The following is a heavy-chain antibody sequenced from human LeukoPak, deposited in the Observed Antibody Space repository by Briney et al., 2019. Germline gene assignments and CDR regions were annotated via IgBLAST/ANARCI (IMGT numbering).Heavy chain of an antibody. CDR1: GGTFSTYA. CDR2: LIPISGTT. J-gene: IGHJ3*02. Sequence: ASVKVSCKASGGTFSTYAVNWVRQAPGQGLEWVGGLIPISGTTNYAQKFQGRVTITTDESTSTGYMELSSLTSDDAAVYYCARDSTYYYDSSGYYSDAFDIWGQGTMVTVSS. V-gene: IGHV1-69*05. CDR3: ARDSTYYYDSSGYYSDAFDI. D-gene: IGHD3-22*01.